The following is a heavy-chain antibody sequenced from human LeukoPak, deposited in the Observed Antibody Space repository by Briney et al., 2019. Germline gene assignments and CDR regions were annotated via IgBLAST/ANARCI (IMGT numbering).Heavy chain of an antibody. D-gene: IGHD3-9*01. CDR1: GYTFTGYY. V-gene: IGHV1-2*04. CDR2: INPNSGGT. Sequence: ASVKVSRKASGYTFTGYYMHWVRQAPGQGLEWMGWINPNSGGTNYAQKFQGWVTMTRDTSISTAYMELSRLRSDDTAVYYCARAGSDILTGYPKDAFDIWGQGTMVTVSS. J-gene: IGHJ3*02. CDR3: ARAGSDILTGYPKDAFDI.